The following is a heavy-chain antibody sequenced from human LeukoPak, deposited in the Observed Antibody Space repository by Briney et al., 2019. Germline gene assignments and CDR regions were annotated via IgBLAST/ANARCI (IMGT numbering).Heavy chain of an antibody. J-gene: IGHJ4*02. V-gene: IGHV3-11*06. CDR1: GFTFSDYY. Sequence: GGSLRLSCAASGFTFSDYYMSWIRQAPGKGLEWVSSISSSSSYIYYADSVKGRFTISRDNAKNSLYLQMNSLRAEDTAVYYCAIILAYCGGDCDFFDYWGQGTLVTVSS. CDR3: AIILAYCGGDCDFFDY. D-gene: IGHD2-21*02. CDR2: ISSSSSYI.